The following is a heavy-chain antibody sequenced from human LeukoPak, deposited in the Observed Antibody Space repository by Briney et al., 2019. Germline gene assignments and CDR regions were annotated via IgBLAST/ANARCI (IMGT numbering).Heavy chain of an antibody. CDR3: ARHYFPDYTFDY. V-gene: IGHV4-59*08. J-gene: IGHJ4*02. CDR1: GASISTYY. CDR2: IYNTGPT. Sequence: SETLSLTCTVSGASISTYYWSWIRLTPGKGLEWIGYIYNTGPTDYNPSLKSRVTMSLDTSKDQLSLKLSSVTAADTAMYYCARHYFPDYTFDYWGQGALVTVSS. D-gene: IGHD3-16*01.